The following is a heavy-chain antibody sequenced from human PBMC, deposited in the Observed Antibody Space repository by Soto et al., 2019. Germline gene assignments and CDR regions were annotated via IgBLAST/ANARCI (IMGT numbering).Heavy chain of an antibody. CDR2: IWYDGSNK. CDR3: ARDPPAAELQLNPLTFDY. Sequence: GGSLRLSCAASGFTFSSYGMHWVRQAPGKGLEWVAVIWYDGSNKYYADSVKGRFTISRDNSKNTLYLQMNSLRAEDTAVYYCARDPPAAELQLNPLTFDYWGQGT. CDR1: GFTFSSYG. V-gene: IGHV3-33*01. J-gene: IGHJ4*02. D-gene: IGHD6-13*01.